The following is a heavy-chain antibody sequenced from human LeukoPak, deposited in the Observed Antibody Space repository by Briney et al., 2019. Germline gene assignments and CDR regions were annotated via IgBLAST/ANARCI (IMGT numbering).Heavy chain of an antibody. J-gene: IGHJ5*02. CDR2: ISSSSSYI. D-gene: IGHD6-13*01. CDR3: AREGASIAAAGPNWFDP. V-gene: IGHV3-21*01. CDR1: GFTFSSYS. Sequence: GGSLRLSCAASGFTFSSYSMNWVRQAPGKGLEWVSSISSSSSYIYYADLVKGRFTISRDNAKNSLYLQMNSLRAEDTAVYYCAREGASIAAAGPNWFDPWGQGTLVTVSS.